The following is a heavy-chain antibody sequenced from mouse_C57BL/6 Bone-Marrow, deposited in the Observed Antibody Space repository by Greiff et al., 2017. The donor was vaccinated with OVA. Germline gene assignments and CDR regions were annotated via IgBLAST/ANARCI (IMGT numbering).Heavy chain of an antibody. V-gene: IGHV1-63*01. J-gene: IGHJ1*03. CDR3: ARGRLRQYFDV. CDR1: GYTFTNYW. CDR2: IYPGGGYT. Sequence: QVQLQQSGAELVRPGTSVKMSCKASGYTFTNYWIGWAKQRPGHGLEWIGDIYPGGGYTNYNEKFKGKATLTADKSSSTAYMQVSSLTSEDSAIYYCARGRLRQYFDVWGTGTTVTVSS. D-gene: IGHD2-4*01.